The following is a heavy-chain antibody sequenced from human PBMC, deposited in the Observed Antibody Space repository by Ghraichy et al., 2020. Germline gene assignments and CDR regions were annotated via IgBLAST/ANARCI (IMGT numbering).Heavy chain of an antibody. Sequence: GGSLRLSCVASGFEVSFNSSAMNWVRQAPGKGLEWVAYISGRGVTKYYADSVKGRFTISRDNARNSMFLQLNSLRAEDTATYFCARSRFADSGVIIFDYWGQGTPVAVSS. D-gene: IGHD3-3*01. V-gene: IGHV3-48*03. CDR1: GFEVSFNSSA. J-gene: IGHJ4*02. CDR2: ISGRGVTK. CDR3: ARSRFADSGVIIFDY.